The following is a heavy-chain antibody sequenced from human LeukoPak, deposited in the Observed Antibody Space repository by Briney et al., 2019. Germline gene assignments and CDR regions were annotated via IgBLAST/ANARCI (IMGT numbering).Heavy chain of an antibody. D-gene: IGHD3-10*01. J-gene: IGHJ4*02. V-gene: IGHV4-38-2*02. CDR1: GMSITSRHY. Sequence: PSETLSLTCSVSGMSITSRHYWGWIRQPPGKGLEWIGEIYHTGSTHYNPSLKSRVTISVDKSKNQFSLKLSSVTAADTAVYYCARLYGSGSSVDYWGQGTLVIVSS. CDR2: IYHTGST. CDR3: ARLYGSGSSVDY.